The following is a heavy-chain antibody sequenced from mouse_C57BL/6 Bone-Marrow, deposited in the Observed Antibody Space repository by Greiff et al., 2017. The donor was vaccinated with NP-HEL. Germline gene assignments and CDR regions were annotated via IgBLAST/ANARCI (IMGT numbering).Heavy chain of an antibody. Sequence: EVKLMESGPGLAKPSQTLSLTCSVTGYSITSDYWNWIRKFPGNKLEYMGYISYSGSTYYNPSLKSRISITRDTSKNQYYLQLNSVNTEDTATYYCASSIYYDYLYAMDYWGQGTSVTVSS. V-gene: IGHV3-8*01. J-gene: IGHJ4*01. D-gene: IGHD2-4*01. CDR2: ISYSGST. CDR1: GYSITSDY. CDR3: ASSIYYDYLYAMDY.